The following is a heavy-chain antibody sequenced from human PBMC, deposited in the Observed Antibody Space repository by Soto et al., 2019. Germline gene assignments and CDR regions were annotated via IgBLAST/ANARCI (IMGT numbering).Heavy chain of an antibody. CDR3: ASPKEYSSSSNVYYYGMDV. J-gene: IGHJ6*02. CDR1: GYSFTSYW. Sequence: GESLKISCKGSGYSFTSYWISWLRQMPGKGLEWMGRIDPSDSYTNYSPSFQGHVTISADKSISTAYLQWSSLKASDTAMYYCASPKEYSSSSNVYYYGMDVSGQGTTVTDSS. V-gene: IGHV5-10-1*01. D-gene: IGHD6-6*01. CDR2: IDPSDSYT.